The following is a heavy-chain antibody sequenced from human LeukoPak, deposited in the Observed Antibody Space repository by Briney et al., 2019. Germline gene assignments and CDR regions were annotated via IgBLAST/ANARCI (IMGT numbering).Heavy chain of an antibody. CDR2: INHSGST. CDR3: ARGVVVVPAARGYFDY. Sequence: SETLSLTCAVYGGSFSGYYWRWIRQPPGKGLEWIGEINHSGSTNYNPSLKSRFTISVDTSKNQFSLKLSSVTAADTAVYYCARGVVVVPAARGYFDYWGQGTLVTVSS. J-gene: IGHJ4*02. D-gene: IGHD2-2*01. CDR1: GGSFSGYY. V-gene: IGHV4-34*01.